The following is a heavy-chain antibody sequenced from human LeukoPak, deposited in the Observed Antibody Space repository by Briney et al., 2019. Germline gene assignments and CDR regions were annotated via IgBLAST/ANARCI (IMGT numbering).Heavy chain of an antibody. CDR3: VRAPPYCGGDCSDWYFDL. CDR1: GFTFSSYE. Sequence: GGSPRLSCAASGFTFSSYEMNWVRQAPGKGLEWVSSISRGSASIYYADSLKGRVTISRDNAKNSLSLQMNSLRVDDTAVYYCVRAPPYCGGDCSDWYFDLWGRGTLVTVSS. V-gene: IGHV3-21*01. D-gene: IGHD2-21*02. J-gene: IGHJ2*01. CDR2: ISRGSASI.